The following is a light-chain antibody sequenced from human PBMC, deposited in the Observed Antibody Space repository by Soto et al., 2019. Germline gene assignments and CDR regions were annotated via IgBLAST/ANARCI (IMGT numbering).Light chain of an antibody. CDR2: GAS. Sequence: EIVWTQSPGTLSLSPGERATLSCRASLSVSSSYLAWYQQKPGQAPRLLIYGASSRATGIPDRFSGSGSGTDFTLTISRLEPEDFAVYYCQQYGSSPLLFGGGTQVES. CDR1: LSVSSSY. CDR3: QQYGSSPLL. V-gene: IGKV3-20*01. J-gene: IGKJ4*02.